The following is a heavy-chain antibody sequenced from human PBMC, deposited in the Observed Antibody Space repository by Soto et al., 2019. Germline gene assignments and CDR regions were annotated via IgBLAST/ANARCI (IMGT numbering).Heavy chain of an antibody. CDR2: IKQDGREK. V-gene: IGHV3-7*03. Sequence: EVQLVESGGDLVQPGGSLRLSCAASGFSFSSYWMTWVRQAPGKGLEWVANIKQDGREKYYVASVKGRFTISRDNGKNLLYLQMDSLTPDDTAVYYCAGDGVRNGAYNGWLDLWGQGTLVTVSS. J-gene: IGHJ5*02. CDR3: AGDGVRNGAYNGWLDL. CDR1: GFSFSSYW. D-gene: IGHD3-16*01.